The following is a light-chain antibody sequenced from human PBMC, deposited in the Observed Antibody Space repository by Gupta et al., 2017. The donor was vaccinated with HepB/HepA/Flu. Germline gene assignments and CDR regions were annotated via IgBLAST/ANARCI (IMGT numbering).Light chain of an antibody. Sequence: DIVTTQSPLSLPVTPGQPASIPCRSSQRLLHSNGYKYLDWYLQKQGQSPQLLIYLGANRASGVPDRLSGSGSGTTFTLKISRVEAEDVGVYYCMQALQTPRTFGQGTKVEIK. V-gene: IGKV2-28*01. CDR1: QRLLHSNGYKY. CDR3: MQALQTPRT. J-gene: IGKJ1*01. CDR2: LGA.